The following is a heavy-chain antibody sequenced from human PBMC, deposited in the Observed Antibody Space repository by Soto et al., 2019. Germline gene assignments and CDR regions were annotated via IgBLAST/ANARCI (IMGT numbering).Heavy chain of an antibody. CDR1: GFTFDDYA. CDR2: ISWNSGSI. J-gene: IGHJ4*02. Sequence: GGSLRLSCAASGFTFDDYAMHWVRQAPGKGLEWVSGISWNSGSIGYADSVKGRFTISRDNAKNSLYLQMNSLRAEDTALYYCAKDTSGWEPGAEFDYWGQGTLVTVSS. CDR3: AKDTSGWEPGAEFDY. D-gene: IGHD3-22*01. V-gene: IGHV3-9*01.